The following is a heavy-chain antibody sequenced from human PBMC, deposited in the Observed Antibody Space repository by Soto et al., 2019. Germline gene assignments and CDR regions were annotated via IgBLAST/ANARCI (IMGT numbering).Heavy chain of an antibody. J-gene: IGHJ2*01. V-gene: IGHV3-11*01. CDR3: ARDHCSSSNCYPRWYFDL. CDR1: RRTFNGYY. D-gene: IGHD2-2*01. CDR2: ISNTGTTI. Sequence: WGSLRLSCTTARRTFNGYYIHSFSQAQGKGLGWISYISNTGTTIFYDDSVTGRFTISRDTSKTSLFLQMNSLRGEDSALYYCARDHCSSSNCYPRWYFDLWGRGTRVTVCS.